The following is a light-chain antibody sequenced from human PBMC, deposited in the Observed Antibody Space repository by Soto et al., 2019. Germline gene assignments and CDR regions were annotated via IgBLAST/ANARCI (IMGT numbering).Light chain of an antibody. V-gene: IGKV3-20*01. CDR2: GAS. J-gene: IGKJ1*01. CDR3: QQYGSPRT. Sequence: EIVLTQSPGTLSLSPGERATLSCRASQSVSSSYLAWYQQKPGQAPRLLIYGASSRATGIPARFSGSGSGTDFTPTIIRMQPEDFAVYYRQQYGSPRTFGPGTKVDIK. CDR1: QSVSSSY.